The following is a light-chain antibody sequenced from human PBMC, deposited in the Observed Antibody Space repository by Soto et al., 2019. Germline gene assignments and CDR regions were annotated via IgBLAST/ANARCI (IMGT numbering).Light chain of an antibody. CDR2: WAS. V-gene: IGKV4-1*01. J-gene: IGKJ4*01. CDR1: RSVLDSSINHNS. Sequence: DIVMTQSPESLAVSLGERATINCKSSRSVLDSSINHNSLAWYQQKPGQPPKLLIFWASSRESGVPDRFSGSGSGTDFTLTISSLQTEDVAVYYCQQYNSLPPTFGGGTKVDIK. CDR3: QQYNSLPPT.